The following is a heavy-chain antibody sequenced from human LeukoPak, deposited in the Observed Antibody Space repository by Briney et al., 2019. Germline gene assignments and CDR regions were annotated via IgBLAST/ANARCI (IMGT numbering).Heavy chain of an antibody. CDR3: AKDSGYYPQYYFDY. CDR2: ISWNSGSI. CDR1: GFTFDDYA. J-gene: IGHJ4*02. D-gene: IGHD3-22*01. V-gene: IGHV3-9*01. Sequence: GGSLRLSCAAPGFTFDDYAMRWVRQAPGKGLEWVSGISWNSGSIGYADSVKGRFTISRDNAKNSLYLQMNSLRAEDTALYYCAKDSGYYPQYYFDYWGQGTLVTVSS.